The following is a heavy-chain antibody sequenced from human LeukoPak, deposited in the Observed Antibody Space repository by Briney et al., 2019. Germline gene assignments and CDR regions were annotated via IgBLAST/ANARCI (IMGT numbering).Heavy chain of an antibody. CDR3: ARESMTKVTNDAFDI. D-gene: IGHD4-17*01. CDR2: INSDGSST. Sequence: GGSLRLSCAASGFTFSSYWMHWVRQAPGKGLVWVSRINSDGSSTSYADSMKGRFTISRDNAKNTLYLQMNSLRAEDTAVYYCARESMTKVTNDAFDIWGQGTMVTVSS. J-gene: IGHJ3*02. CDR1: GFTFSSYW. V-gene: IGHV3-74*01.